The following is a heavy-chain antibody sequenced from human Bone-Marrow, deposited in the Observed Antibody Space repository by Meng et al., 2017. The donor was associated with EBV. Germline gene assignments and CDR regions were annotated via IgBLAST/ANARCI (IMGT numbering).Heavy chain of an antibody. CDR1: GGTFRSDA. V-gene: IGHV1-69*01. CDR3: ASESGRGFTPDY. D-gene: IGHD3-10*01. J-gene: IGHJ4*02. Sequence: QVQLVQSGVEVKKPGSSVKVSCKTSGGTFRSDAVSWVRQAPGQGLEWMGGLIPMSDAPHYAQKFQDRVRITADESTSTHYMDLSGLRSEDTAVYYCASESGRGFTPDYWGQGTLVTASS. CDR2: LIPMSDAP.